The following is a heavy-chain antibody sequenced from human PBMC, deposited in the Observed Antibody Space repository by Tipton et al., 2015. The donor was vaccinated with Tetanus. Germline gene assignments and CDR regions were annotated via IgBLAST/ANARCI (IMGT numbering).Heavy chain of an antibody. D-gene: IGHD4-11*01. J-gene: IGHJ6*02. CDR3: ARGPTVTTAHYYYGMDV. Sequence: QSGAEVKKPGASVEVSCKASGYTFTSYYMHWVRQAPGQGLEWMGIINPSGGSTSYAQKFQGRVTMTRDTSTSTVYMELSSLRSEDTAVYYCARGPTVTTAHYYYGMDVWGQGTTVPVSS. CDR2: INPSGGST. V-gene: IGHV1-46*01. CDR1: GYTFTSYY.